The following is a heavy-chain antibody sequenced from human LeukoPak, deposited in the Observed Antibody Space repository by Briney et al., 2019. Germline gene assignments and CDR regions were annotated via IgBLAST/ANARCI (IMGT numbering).Heavy chain of an antibody. D-gene: IGHD3-22*01. J-gene: IGHJ4*02. V-gene: IGHV1-69*05. CDR3: ARGALDSSGYLFDY. CDR1: GGTFSSYA. CDR2: IIPIFGTA. Sequence: ASVKVSCKASGGTFSSYAISWVRQAPGQGLEWMGRIIPIFGTANYAQKFQGRVTITTDESTSTAYMELSSLRSEDTAVYYCARGALDSSGYLFDYWGQGTLVTVSS.